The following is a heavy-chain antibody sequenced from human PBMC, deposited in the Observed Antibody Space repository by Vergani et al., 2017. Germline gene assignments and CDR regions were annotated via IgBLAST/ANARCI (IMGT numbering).Heavy chain of an antibody. CDR1: GGSISSGGYS. CDR3: AREEVDYYDSRGGALDI. D-gene: IGHD3-22*01. V-gene: IGHV4-30-2*01. Sequence: QLQLQESGSGLVKPSQTLSLTCAVSGGSISSGGYSWSWIRQPPGKGLDWIGYIYHSGSTYYNPSLKSRVTISVDRSKNQFSLKLRSVTAADTAVDYCAREEVDYYDSRGGALDIWGQGTMVTVSS. J-gene: IGHJ3*02. CDR2: IYHSGST.